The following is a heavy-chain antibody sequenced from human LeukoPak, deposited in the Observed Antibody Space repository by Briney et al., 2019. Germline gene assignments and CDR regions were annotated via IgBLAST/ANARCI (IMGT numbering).Heavy chain of an antibody. J-gene: IGHJ4*01. V-gene: IGHV4-39*01. CDR2: VYYSGVT. D-gene: IGHD3-10*01. Sequence: SETLSLTCSVAGASVYSGDYYWAWIRQPPGQSLEYIGAVYYSGVTFDNPSLSGRITMSVDTSKNQFSLNLASVTATGTAIYYCARRGVFGSDNYFEYWGQGILVIVSS. CDR3: ARRGVFGSDNYFEY. CDR1: GASVYSGDYY.